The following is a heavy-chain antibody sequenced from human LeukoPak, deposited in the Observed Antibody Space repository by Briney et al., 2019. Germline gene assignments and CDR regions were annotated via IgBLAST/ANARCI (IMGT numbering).Heavy chain of an antibody. D-gene: IGHD6-19*01. J-gene: IGHJ4*02. V-gene: IGHV3-23*01. Sequence: GGSLRLSCAASGFTFSSYAMSWVRQAPGKGLGWVSAIGGSDGTTYYADSVKGRFTISRDNSKNTLYLQMNNLRVEDTAAYYCAKGASGWPYYFDYWGQGTLVTVSS. CDR2: IGGSDGTT. CDR3: AKGASGWPYYFDY. CDR1: GFTFSSYA.